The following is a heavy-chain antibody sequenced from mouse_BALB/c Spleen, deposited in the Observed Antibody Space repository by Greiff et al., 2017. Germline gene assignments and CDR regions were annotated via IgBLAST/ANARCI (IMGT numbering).Heavy chain of an antibody. CDR1: SFNIKDTY. CDR3: ARDYYGSYFDY. Sequence: EVKLQESGAELVKPGASVKLSCTASSFNIKDTYMHWVKQRPEQGLEWIGRIDPANGNTKYDPKFQGKATITADTSPNTAYLQLSSLTSEDTAVYYCARDYYGSYFDYWGQGTTLTVSS. J-gene: IGHJ2*01. D-gene: IGHD1-2*01. CDR2: IDPANGNT. V-gene: IGHV14-3*02.